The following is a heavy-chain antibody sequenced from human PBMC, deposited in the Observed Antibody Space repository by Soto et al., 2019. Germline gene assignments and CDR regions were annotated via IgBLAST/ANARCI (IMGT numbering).Heavy chain of an antibody. CDR2: INPSGGST. J-gene: IGHJ6*02. CDR1: GYTFTSYY. Sequence: GASVKVSCKASGYTFTSYYMHWVRQAPGQGLEWMGMINPSGGSTSYAQKFQGRVTMTRDTSTSTVYMELSSLRSEDTAVYYCARESLTIFGVVIYGMDVWGQGATVTVSS. V-gene: IGHV1-46*01. D-gene: IGHD3-3*01. CDR3: ARESLTIFGVVIYGMDV.